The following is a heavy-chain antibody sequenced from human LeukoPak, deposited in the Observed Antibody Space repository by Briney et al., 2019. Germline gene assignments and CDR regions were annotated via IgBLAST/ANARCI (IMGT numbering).Heavy chain of an antibody. Sequence: PSETLSLTCNVSGYSISNGYYWGWIRQPPGKGLEWIGCIFHSGSTYYNPSLKSRVTISSDTSKNQFSLKLTSVTAADTAVCYCARLLGAARDYWGQGTLVTVSS. D-gene: IGHD6-6*01. J-gene: IGHJ4*02. V-gene: IGHV4-38-2*02. CDR2: IFHSGST. CDR1: GYSISNGYY. CDR3: ARLLGAARDY.